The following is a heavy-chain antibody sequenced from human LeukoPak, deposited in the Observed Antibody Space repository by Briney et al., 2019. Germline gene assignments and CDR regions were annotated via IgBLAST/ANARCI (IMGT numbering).Heavy chain of an antibody. Sequence: GGSLRLSCAASGFTFSSYWMSWVRQAPGKGLEWVANIKQDGSEKYYVDSVKGRFTISRDNAKNSLYLQMNSLRAEDTAVYYCARARFYSSSTYYYYMDVWSKGTTVTVSS. CDR1: GFTFSSYW. V-gene: IGHV3-7*01. D-gene: IGHD6-6*01. CDR3: ARARFYSSSTYYYYMDV. CDR2: IKQDGSEK. J-gene: IGHJ6*03.